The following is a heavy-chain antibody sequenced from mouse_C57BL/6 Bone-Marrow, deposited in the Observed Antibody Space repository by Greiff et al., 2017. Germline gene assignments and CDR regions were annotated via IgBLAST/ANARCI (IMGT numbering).Heavy chain of an antibody. D-gene: IGHD2-5*01. CDR3: ARYPFYYSNYYFDY. Sequence: VQLQQPGTELVKPGASVKLSCKASGYTFTSYWMHWVKQRPGQGLEWIGNINPSNGGTNYNEKFKSKATLTVDKSSSTAYMQLSSLTSEDSAVYYGARYPFYYSNYYFDYWGQGTTLTVSS. CDR1: GYTFTSYW. CDR2: INPSNGGT. V-gene: IGHV1-53*01. J-gene: IGHJ2*01.